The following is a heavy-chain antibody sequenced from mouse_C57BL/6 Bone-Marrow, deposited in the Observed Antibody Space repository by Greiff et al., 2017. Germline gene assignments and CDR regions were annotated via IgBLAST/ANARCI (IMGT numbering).Heavy chain of an antibody. D-gene: IGHD2-1*01. CDR1: GYTFTDYY. V-gene: IGHV1-26*01. CDR2: INPNNGGT. CDR3: ARSHIYYGNSYYFDY. J-gene: IGHJ2*01. Sequence: EVQLQQSGPELVKPGASVKISCKASGYTFTDYYMNWVKQSHGKSLEWIGDINPNNGGTSSNQKFQGKATLTVDKSSITAYMELRSLTSEDSAVYYCARSHIYYGNSYYFDYWGQGTTLTVSS.